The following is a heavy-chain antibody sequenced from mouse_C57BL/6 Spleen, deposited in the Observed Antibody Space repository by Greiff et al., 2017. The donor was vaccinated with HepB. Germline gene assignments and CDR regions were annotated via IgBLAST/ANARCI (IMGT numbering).Heavy chain of an antibody. CDR1: GFTISSYA. V-gene: IGHV5-4*01. Sequence: DVQLVESGGGLVKPGGSLKLSCAASGFTISSYAMSWVRQTPEKRLEWVATISDGGSYTYYPDNVKGRFTISRDNAKNNLYLQMGHLKSEDTAMYYCARDRGLLPFAYWGQGTLVTVSA. CDR3: ARDRGLLPFAY. D-gene: IGHD2-3*01. J-gene: IGHJ3*01. CDR2: ISDGGSYT.